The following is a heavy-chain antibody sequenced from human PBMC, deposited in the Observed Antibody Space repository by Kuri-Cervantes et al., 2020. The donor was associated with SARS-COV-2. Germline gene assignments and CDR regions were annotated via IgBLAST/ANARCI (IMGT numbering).Heavy chain of an antibody. V-gene: IGHV1-2*02. CDR1: GYTFTGYY. J-gene: IGHJ6*03. CDR2: INPNSGGT. D-gene: IGHD3-9*01. CDR3: ARDDWYRFERSYYMDV. Sequence: ASVKVSCKASGYTFTGYYMHWVRQAPGQGLEWMGWINPNSGGTNYAQKFQGRVTMTRDTSISTAYMELSRLRSDDTAVYYCARDDWYRFERSYYMDVWGKGTTVTVSS.